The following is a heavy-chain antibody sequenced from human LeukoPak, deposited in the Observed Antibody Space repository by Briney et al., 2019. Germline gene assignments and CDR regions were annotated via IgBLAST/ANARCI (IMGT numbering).Heavy chain of an antibody. J-gene: IGHJ5*01. D-gene: IGHD3-10*01. CDR2: IESNGLT. V-gene: IGHV3-74*01. CDR3: ARAVTYFYGSVTYDWFES. CDR1: GFTFGNYG. Sequence: PGGSLRLSCAASGFTFGNYGMSWVRQTPGKGLMWVSRIESNGLTLYADSVRDRFTISRDNAKNTVYLQMNSLRADDTAMYYCARAVTYFYGSVTYDWFESWGQGTLVTVSS.